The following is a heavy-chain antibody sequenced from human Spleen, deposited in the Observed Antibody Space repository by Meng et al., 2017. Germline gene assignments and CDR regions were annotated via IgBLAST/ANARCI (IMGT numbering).Heavy chain of an antibody. Sequence: VQLAESGGDVFRPGMSVRLSCGASGFRLSDHYMDWVRQAPGKGLEWVGQIRNKAASYTTEYAESVKGRFTISRDDSKNTVYLQMNNLKSDDTAVYYCSDFGAAALAPWGQGTLVTVSS. D-gene: IGHD6-13*01. CDR2: IRNKAASYTT. CDR1: GFRLSDHY. CDR3: SDFGAAALAP. V-gene: IGHV3-72*01. J-gene: IGHJ5*02.